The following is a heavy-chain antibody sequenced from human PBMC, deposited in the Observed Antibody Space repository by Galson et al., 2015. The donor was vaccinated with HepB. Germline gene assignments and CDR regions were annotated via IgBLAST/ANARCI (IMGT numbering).Heavy chain of an antibody. Sequence: SLRLSCAASGFTFSTYPMTWVRQAPGKGLEWVSTISGNGENTYYADSVKGRFTISRDNSKNTLSLQMNSLRAEDTAAYYCAKTRNNYFESIDYWGQGTLVTVSS. CDR1: GFTFSTYP. D-gene: IGHD3-9*01. V-gene: IGHV3-23*01. CDR3: AKTRNNYFESIDY. J-gene: IGHJ4*02. CDR2: ISGNGENT.